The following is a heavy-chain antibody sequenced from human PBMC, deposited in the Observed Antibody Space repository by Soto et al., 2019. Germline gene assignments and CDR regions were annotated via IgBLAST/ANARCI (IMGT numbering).Heavy chain of an antibody. CDR2: FIPVYRTL. V-gene: IGHV1-69*01. CDR3: ATGVIWIVYSTVDS. D-gene: IGHD3-3*01. Sequence: QVLLVQSGAEVKKPGSSVKISCKASGGSFGNSAINWVRQTPGQGLEWLGGFIPVYRTLNYAQKFQVRVTITADESTGTAYTTPSSMASNDTAVYYCATGVIWIVYSTVDSWGQGTRVTVSS. CDR1: GGSFGNSA. J-gene: IGHJ4*02.